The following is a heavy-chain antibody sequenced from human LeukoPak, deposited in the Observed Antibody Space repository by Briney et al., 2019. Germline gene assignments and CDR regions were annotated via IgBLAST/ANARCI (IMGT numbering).Heavy chain of an antibody. CDR1: EFTFSNYA. Sequence: PGGSLRLSCAASEFTFSNYAMYWVRQAPGKGLEWVAVISYDGSNKYYAVSVKGRFTISRDNSKNTLYPQMSSLRGEDTAVYYCARAGSGWFSIEYWGQGTLVTVSS. CDR3: ARAGSGWFSIEY. V-gene: IGHV3-30-3*01. D-gene: IGHD6-19*01. J-gene: IGHJ4*02. CDR2: ISYDGSNK.